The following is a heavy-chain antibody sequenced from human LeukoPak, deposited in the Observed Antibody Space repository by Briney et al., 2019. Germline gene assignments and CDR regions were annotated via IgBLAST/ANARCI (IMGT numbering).Heavy chain of an antibody. Sequence: GASVKVSCKASGYTFSSYGITWVRQAPGQGLEWMGWISAYNGNTNYAQKVEGRVTVTTDTSTNTAYMELRSLRSDDTAVYYCAGDSSHSDYVLYYYGMDVWGQGTTVTVSS. CDR2: ISAYNGNT. J-gene: IGHJ6*02. CDR1: GYTFSSYG. CDR3: AGDSSHSDYVLYYYGMDV. V-gene: IGHV1-18*01. D-gene: IGHD4-11*01.